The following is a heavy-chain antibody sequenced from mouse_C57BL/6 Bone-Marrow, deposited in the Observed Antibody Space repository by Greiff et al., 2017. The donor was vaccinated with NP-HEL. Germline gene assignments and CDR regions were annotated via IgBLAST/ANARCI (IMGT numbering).Heavy chain of an antibody. CDR3: ARPGELGRHWYFDV. J-gene: IGHJ1*03. CDR2: IDPNSGGT. Sequence: QVHVKQPGAELVKPGASVKLSCKASGYTFTSYWMHWVKQRPGRGLEWIGRIDPNSGGTKYNEKFKSKATLTVDKPSSTAYMQLSSLTSEDSAVYYCARPGELGRHWYFDVWGTGTTVTVSS. D-gene: IGHD4-1*01. V-gene: IGHV1-72*01. CDR1: GYTFTSYW.